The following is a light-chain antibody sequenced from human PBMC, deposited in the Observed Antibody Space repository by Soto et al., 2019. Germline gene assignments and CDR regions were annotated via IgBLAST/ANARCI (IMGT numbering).Light chain of an antibody. CDR2: GAS. CDR1: QSVSSNN. J-gene: IGKJ3*01. Sequence: EIVLTQSPGTLSLSPGKRATLSCRASQSVSSNNLAWYQQRPGQAPRVVIYGASTRATGIPERFSGSGSGTDCTLTISRLEPEAFAVYYCQQYGRSPFTFGPGTKVDIK. V-gene: IGKV3-20*01. CDR3: QQYGRSPFT.